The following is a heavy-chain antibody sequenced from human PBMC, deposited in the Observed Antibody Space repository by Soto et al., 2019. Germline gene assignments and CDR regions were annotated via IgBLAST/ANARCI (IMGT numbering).Heavy chain of an antibody. CDR1: GGTFSSYT. Sequence: QVQLVQSGAEVKKPGSSVKVSCKASGGTFSSYTISWVRQAPGQGLEWMGRIIPILGIANYAQKFQGRVTITADKSTSTAYMELSSLRSEDTAVYYCARDLDPTLFDPWGQGTLVTVSS. D-gene: IGHD1-1*01. J-gene: IGHJ5*02. CDR2: IIPILGIA. CDR3: ARDLDPTLFDP. V-gene: IGHV1-69*08.